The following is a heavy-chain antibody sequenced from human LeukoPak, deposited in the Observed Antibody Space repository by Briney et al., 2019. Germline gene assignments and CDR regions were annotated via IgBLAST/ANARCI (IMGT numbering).Heavy chain of an antibody. CDR1: GGSISSSSYY. CDR3: ARHSGPAASYFDY. D-gene: IGHD2-2*01. Sequence: SETLSLTCTVSGGSISSSSYYWGWIRQSPGKGLEWIGSTYYSGSTYYNPSLKSRVTISVDTSKNQFSLKLSSVTAADTAVYYCARHSGPAASYFDYWGQGTLVTVSS. V-gene: IGHV4-39*01. J-gene: IGHJ4*02. CDR2: TYYSGST.